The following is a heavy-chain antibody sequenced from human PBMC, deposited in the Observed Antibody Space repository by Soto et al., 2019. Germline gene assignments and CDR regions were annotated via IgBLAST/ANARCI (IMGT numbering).Heavy chain of an antibody. D-gene: IGHD6-13*01. J-gene: IGHJ5*02. CDR1: NGSISNFY. CDR2: IHGSGSA. V-gene: IGHV4-4*07. Sequence: PSETLSLTCTVSNGSISNFYWNWIRQSAGKGLEWIGRIHGSGSATYNPSLRSRVTMSVDTSKNQFSLKVNSVTGADTAVYYCARSSHEESWFDPWGQGTLVTVSS. CDR3: ARSSHEESWFDP.